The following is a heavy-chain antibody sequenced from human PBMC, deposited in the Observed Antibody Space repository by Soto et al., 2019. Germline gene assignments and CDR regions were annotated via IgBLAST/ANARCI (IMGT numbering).Heavy chain of an antibody. J-gene: IGHJ4*02. V-gene: IGHV3-30*18. CDR1: GFTFSTYD. D-gene: IGHD6-25*01. CDR2: ISSDGSNE. CDR3: AKDLGDSSADDRADY. Sequence: QVQLVESGGGVVQPGRSLRLSCAASGFTFSTYDMHWVRQAPGKGLEWVAVISSDGSNEYYADSVKGRFTISRDNSKNPLDVQMNRLRGEDTAVYYCAKDLGDSSADDRADYWGQGTLVTVSS.